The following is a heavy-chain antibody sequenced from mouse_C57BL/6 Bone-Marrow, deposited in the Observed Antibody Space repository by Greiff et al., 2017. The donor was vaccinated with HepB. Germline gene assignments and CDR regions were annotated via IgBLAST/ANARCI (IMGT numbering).Heavy chain of an antibody. V-gene: IGHV5-12*01. Sequence: EVMLVESGGGLVQPGGSLKLSCAASGFTFSDYYMYWVRQTPEKRLEWVAYISNGGGSTYYPDTVKGRFTISRDNAKNTLYLQMSRLKSEDTAMYYCARQGGNYPPYAMDYWGQGTSVTVSS. CDR2: ISNGGGST. J-gene: IGHJ4*01. CDR1: GFTFSDYY. D-gene: IGHD2-1*01. CDR3: ARQGGNYPPYAMDY.